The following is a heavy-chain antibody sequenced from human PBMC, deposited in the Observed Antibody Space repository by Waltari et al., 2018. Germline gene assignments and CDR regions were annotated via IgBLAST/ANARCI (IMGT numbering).Heavy chain of an antibody. Sequence: EVQLVQSGAEVKKPGESLRISCKVSGLSFTRPWIAWVRQMPGKGLEWVGMIYPGDSDIRYSPSLQGQVTISVDESINTAFLQWTSLKASDTAIYFCARQTAAVDPFDYWGQGTLVTVSS. CDR1: GLSFTRPW. J-gene: IGHJ4*02. V-gene: IGHV5-51*01. CDR3: ARQTAAVDPFDY. D-gene: IGHD2-15*01. CDR2: IYPGDSDI.